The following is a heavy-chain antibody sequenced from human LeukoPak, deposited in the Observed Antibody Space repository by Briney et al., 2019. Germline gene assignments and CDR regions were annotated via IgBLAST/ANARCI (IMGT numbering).Heavy chain of an antibody. V-gene: IGHV4-61*01. CDR1: GGSVSSGSYY. D-gene: IGHD5-18*01. J-gene: IGHJ4*02. Sequence: SETLSLTCTVSGGSVSSGSYYWSWIRQPPGKGLEWIGYIYYSGSTNYNPSLKSRVTISVDTSKNQFSLKLSSVTAADTAVYYCASGYSYGYLASPLDYWGQGTLVTVSS. CDR3: ASGYSYGYLASPLDY. CDR2: IYYSGST.